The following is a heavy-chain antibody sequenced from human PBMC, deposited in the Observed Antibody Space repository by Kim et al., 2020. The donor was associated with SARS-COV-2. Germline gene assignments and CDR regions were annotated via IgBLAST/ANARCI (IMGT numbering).Heavy chain of an antibody. D-gene: IGHD6-19*01. V-gene: IGHV1-24*01. CDR2: FDPEDAEI. Sequence: ASVKVSCKVFGYTLTELYMHWVRQAPGKGLEWMGGFDPEDAEIIYEQKFQGRVTMTEDTSTDTAYMELSSLRSEDTAVYYCTTSYSQESKRQWPLGLTNWGQGTLVTVSS. J-gene: IGHJ4*02. CDR3: TTSYSQESKRQWPLGLTN. CDR1: GYTLTELY.